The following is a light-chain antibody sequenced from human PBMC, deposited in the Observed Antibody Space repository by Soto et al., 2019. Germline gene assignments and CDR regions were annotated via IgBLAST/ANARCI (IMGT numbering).Light chain of an antibody. CDR3: QQRSNWAPRFT. Sequence: EIVLTQSPATLSLSPGERATLSCRASQSVSSYLAWYQQKPGQAPRLLIYDASNRATGIPARFSGSGSGTDVTLTISSLEHEDFAVYYCQQRSNWAPRFTFGPGTKVDIK. V-gene: IGKV3-11*01. J-gene: IGKJ3*01. CDR2: DAS. CDR1: QSVSSY.